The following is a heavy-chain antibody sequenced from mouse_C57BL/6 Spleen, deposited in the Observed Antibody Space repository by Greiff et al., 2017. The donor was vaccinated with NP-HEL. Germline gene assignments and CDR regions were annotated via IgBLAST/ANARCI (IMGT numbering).Heavy chain of an antibody. CDR2: ISSGGSYT. D-gene: IGHD1-1*01. J-gene: IGHJ4*01. Sequence: EVMLVESGGDLVKPGGSLKLSCAASGFTFSSYGMSWVRQTPDERLEWVATISSGGSYTYYPDSVKGRFTISRDNAKNTLYLQMSSLKSEDTAMYYCARKGGSSLYYAMDYWGQGTSVTVSS. CDR3: ARKGGSSLYYAMDY. V-gene: IGHV5-6*02. CDR1: GFTFSSYG.